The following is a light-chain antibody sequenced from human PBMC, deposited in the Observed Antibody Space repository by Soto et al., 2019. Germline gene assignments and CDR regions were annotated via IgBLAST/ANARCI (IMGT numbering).Light chain of an antibody. V-gene: IGKV3-20*01. CDR2: GAS. CDR3: QQYDRSPWT. CDR1: QSVSSSY. Sequence: EIVLTQSPGTLSLSPGERATLSCRASQSVSSSYLAWYQQKPGQAPRLLICGASSRATDIPDRFSASGSGTDFTLTISRLEPEDFAVYYCQQYDRSPWTFGQGTKVEIK. J-gene: IGKJ1*01.